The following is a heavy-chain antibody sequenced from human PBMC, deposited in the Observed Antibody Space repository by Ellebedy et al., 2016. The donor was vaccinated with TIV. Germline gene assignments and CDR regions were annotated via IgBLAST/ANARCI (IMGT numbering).Heavy chain of an antibody. J-gene: IGHJ6*02. CDR2: ISHSGST. CDR1: GGSISSSHW. Sequence: MPSETLSLTCAVSGGSISSSHWWNWVRQSPGKGLEWIGQISHSGSTNCNPSLKRRVTIAVDKSKNQFSLMLNSVTAADTAVYYWARESDGMDVWGQGTTVTVSS. V-gene: IGHV4-4*02. CDR3: ARESDGMDV.